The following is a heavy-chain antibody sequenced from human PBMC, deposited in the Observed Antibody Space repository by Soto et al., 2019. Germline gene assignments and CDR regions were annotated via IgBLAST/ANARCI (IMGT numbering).Heavy chain of an antibody. CDR1: GFTFSTYG. Sequence: GASLRLSCAASGFTFSTYGMNWVRLAPGKGLEWISYISGSSSPIYYADSVKGRFTISRDNAKNSLFLQMNSLRDEDTAVYYCARFCSGGACYPSHYFYAMDVWGQGTTVTVSS. CDR3: ARFCSGGACYPSHYFYAMDV. V-gene: IGHV3-48*02. J-gene: IGHJ6*02. CDR2: ISGSSSPI. D-gene: IGHD2-15*01.